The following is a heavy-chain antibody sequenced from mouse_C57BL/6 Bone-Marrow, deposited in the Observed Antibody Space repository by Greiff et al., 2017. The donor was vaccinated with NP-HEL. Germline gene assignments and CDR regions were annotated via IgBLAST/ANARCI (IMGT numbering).Heavy chain of an antibody. J-gene: IGHJ2*01. CDR2: ISYDGSN. CDR1: GYSITSGYY. CDR3: ASFPDY. Sequence: DVKLQESGPGLVKPSQSLSLTCSVTGYSITSGYYWNWIRQFPGNKLEWMGYISYDGSNNYNPSLKNRISITRDTSKNQFFLKLNSVTTEDTATYYCASFPDYWGQGTTLTVSS. V-gene: IGHV3-6*01.